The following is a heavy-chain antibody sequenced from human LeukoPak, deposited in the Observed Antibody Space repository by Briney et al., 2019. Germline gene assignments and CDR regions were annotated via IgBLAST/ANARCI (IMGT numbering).Heavy chain of an antibody. V-gene: IGHV4-61*02. Sequence: SETLSLTCTVSGGSISSGSYYWSWIRQPAGKGLEWIGRIYTSGSTNYNPSLKSRVTISVDTSKNQFSPKLSSVTAADTAVYYCARVSHPSYYYYYMDVWGKGTTVTISS. CDR1: GGSISSGSYY. CDR3: ARVSHPSYYYYYMDV. CDR2: IYTSGST. J-gene: IGHJ6*03.